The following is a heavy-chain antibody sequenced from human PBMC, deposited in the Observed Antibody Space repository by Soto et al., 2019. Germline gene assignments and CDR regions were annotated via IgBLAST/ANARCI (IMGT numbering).Heavy chain of an antibody. V-gene: IGHV1-18*01. D-gene: IGHD1-1*01. CDR2: ISAHNGNT. CDR1: GYTFTSYG. CDR3: ARGRYGDY. J-gene: IGHJ4*02. Sequence: QVHLVQSGAEVKKPGASVKVSCKGSGYTFTSYGITWVRQAPGQGLEWMGWISAHNGNTDYAQKLQGRVTVTRDTTTSTDYMELRSLRSDDTAVYYCARGRYGDYGGQGALVTVSS.